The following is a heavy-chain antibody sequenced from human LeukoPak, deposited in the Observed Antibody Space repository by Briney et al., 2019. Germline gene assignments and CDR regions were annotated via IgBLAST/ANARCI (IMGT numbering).Heavy chain of an antibody. CDR1: GFTFSSYA. CDR2: ISYDGSNK. V-gene: IGHV3-30*04. J-gene: IGHJ4*02. D-gene: IGHD3-22*01. Sequence: SGGSLRLSCAASGFTFSSYAMHWVRQAPGKGLEWVAVISYDGSNKYYADSVKGRFTISRDNSKNTLYLQMNSLKAEDTAVYYCAKGVLYYYDSSGYFDYWGQGTLVTVSS. CDR3: AKGVLYYYDSSGYFDY.